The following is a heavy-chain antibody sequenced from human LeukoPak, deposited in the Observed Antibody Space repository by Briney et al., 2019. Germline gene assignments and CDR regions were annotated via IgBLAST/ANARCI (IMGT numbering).Heavy chain of an antibody. CDR3: AKVTSSYNYFDY. V-gene: IGHV3-23*01. CDR1: GFTFTTYP. J-gene: IGHJ4*02. D-gene: IGHD2-2*01. CDR2: FRGSGGRT. Sequence: GGSLRLSCEASGFTFTTYPMSWVRQAPGKGLEWVSTFRGSGGRTYYADSVKGRFTISRDNSKNTLSLQMNSLRAEDTAVYYCAKVTSSYNYFDYWGQGSLVTVSS.